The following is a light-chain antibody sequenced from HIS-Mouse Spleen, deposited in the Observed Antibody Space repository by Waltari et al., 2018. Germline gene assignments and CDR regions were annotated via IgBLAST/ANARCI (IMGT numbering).Light chain of an antibody. CDR2: RNN. V-gene: IGLV1-47*01. CDR3: AAWDDSLSGPV. J-gene: IGLJ3*02. Sequence: QYVLTQTHSASGTPVTRVTISCSGSSPTIGSNYVSWYQQLPGTSPKLLIYRNNQRPSVGPDRFSGSKSGTSDSLALSVLRSEDEADYYCAAWDDSLSGPVFGGGTKLTVL. CDR1: SPTIGSNY.